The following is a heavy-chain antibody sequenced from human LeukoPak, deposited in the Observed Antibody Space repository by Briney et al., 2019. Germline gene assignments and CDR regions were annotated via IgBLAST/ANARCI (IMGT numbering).Heavy chain of an antibody. CDR1: GFTFDDYA. V-gene: IGHV3-43D*03. CDR2: ISWDGGST. Sequence: PGGSLRLSCAASGFTFDDYAMHWVRQAPGKGLEWVSLISWDGGSTYYADSVKGRFTISRDNSKNSLYLQMNSLRAEDTALYYCAKEILAYYYGSGSSWGQGTLVTVSS. D-gene: IGHD3-10*01. CDR3: AKEILAYYYGSGSS. J-gene: IGHJ5*02.